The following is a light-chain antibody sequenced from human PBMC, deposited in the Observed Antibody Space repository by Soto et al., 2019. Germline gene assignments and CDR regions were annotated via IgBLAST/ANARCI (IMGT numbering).Light chain of an antibody. CDR3: QQYKSWFT. J-gene: IGKJ2*01. V-gene: IGKV3D-15*01. Sequence: EIVLTQSPGTLSLSPGERATLSCRASQSVNNNYLAWYQQKPGQAPRLYIYGASTRATGIPDRFSGSGSGTEFTLTISSLQSEDSAVYFCQQYKSWFTFGQGTKLEIK. CDR1: QSVNNN. CDR2: GAS.